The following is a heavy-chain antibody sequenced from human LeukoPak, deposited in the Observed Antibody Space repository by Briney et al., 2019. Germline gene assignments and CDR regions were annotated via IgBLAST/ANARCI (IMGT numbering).Heavy chain of an antibody. Sequence: GGSLRLSCAASGFTFSSYAMSWVRQAPGKGLEWVSSISSNGGSTYSADSVKGRFTISRDNSKNTPYLQMNSLRAEDTAVYYCAREGGSGSYYFDYWGQGTLVTVSS. D-gene: IGHD3-10*01. CDR1: GFTFSSYA. CDR2: ISSNGGST. J-gene: IGHJ4*02. V-gene: IGHV3-23*01. CDR3: AREGGSGSYYFDY.